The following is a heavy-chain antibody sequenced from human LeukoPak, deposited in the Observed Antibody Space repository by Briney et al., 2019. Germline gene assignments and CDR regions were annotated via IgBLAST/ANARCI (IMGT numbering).Heavy chain of an antibody. D-gene: IGHD2-2*01. V-gene: IGHV3-48*03. J-gene: IGHJ4*02. Sequence: GGSLRLSCAASGFTFSSYEMNWVRQAPGKGLEWVSYISSSGSTIYYADSVKGRFTISRDNSKNTLYLQMNSLRAEDTAVYYCAKSQYGVPHYWGQGTLVTVSS. CDR2: ISSSGSTI. CDR3: AKSQYGVPHY. CDR1: GFTFSSYE.